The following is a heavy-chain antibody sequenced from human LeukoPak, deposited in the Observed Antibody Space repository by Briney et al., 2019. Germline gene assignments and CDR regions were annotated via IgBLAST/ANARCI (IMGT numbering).Heavy chain of an antibody. V-gene: IGHV3-73*01. CDR2: IRSKANSYAT. D-gene: IGHD1-26*01. CDR3: TRHVSSGSYYKNWFDP. CDR1: GFTFSGSA. Sequence: PGGSLRLSCAASGFTFSGSAMHWVRQASGKGLEWVGRIRSKANSYATAYAASVKGRFTISRDDSKNTAYLQMNSLKTEDTAVYYCTRHVSSGSYYKNWFDPWGQGTLVTVSS. J-gene: IGHJ5*02.